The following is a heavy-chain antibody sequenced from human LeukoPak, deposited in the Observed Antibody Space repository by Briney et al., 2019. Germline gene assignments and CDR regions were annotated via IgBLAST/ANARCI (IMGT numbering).Heavy chain of an antibody. D-gene: IGHD2-2*02. CDR3: ATPGVVVPAAINAFDI. CDR2: IYYSGST. CDR1: GGSISSSSYY. V-gene: IGHV4-39*01. J-gene: IGHJ3*02. Sequence: SETLSLTCTVSGGSISSSSYYWGWISQPPGKGLEWIGSIYYSGSTYYNPSLKSRVTISVDTSKNQFSLKLSSVTAADTAVYYCATPGVVVPAAINAFDIWGQGTMVTVSS.